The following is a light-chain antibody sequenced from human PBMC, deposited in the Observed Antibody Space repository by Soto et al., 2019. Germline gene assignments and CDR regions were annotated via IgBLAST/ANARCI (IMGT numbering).Light chain of an antibody. CDR3: SSYGTIYSLV. Sequence: QSALTQPAPVSGSPGQSITISCTGTSSDIGGYNFVSWYQQNPGKAPKLMIYDVSSRPSGVSNRFSGSKSGNTASLTISGLQAEDEADYYCSSYGTIYSLVFGTGTKLTVL. V-gene: IGLV2-14*01. J-gene: IGLJ1*01. CDR1: SSDIGGYNF. CDR2: DVS.